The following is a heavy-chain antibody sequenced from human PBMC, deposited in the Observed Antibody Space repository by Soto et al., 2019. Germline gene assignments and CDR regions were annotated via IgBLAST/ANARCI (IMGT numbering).Heavy chain of an antibody. D-gene: IGHD3-10*01. J-gene: IGHJ4*02. CDR2: IYPGDSDI. CDR1: GYSFTTYW. V-gene: IGHV5-51*01. Sequence: EVQLVQSGTEVKKPGESLKISCKGSGYSFTTYWIGWVRQMPGKGLEWMGIIYPGDSDIRYNPSFQGLVTISADKSISTAYLQWSGLKASDTAIYYCARHSSGNSYYYLDGYFDYWGQGTLVTVFS. CDR3: ARHSSGNSYYYLDGYFDY.